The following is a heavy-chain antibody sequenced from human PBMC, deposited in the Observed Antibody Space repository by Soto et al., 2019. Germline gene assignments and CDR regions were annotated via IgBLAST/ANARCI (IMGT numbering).Heavy chain of an antibody. CDR3: AKGTYYYGSAPYYFDY. CDR2: IKSKPEGETT. Sequence: PGWSLRLSCAASGFSFSHAWMNWVRQAPGKGLEWVGRIKSKPEGETTDYSSPVKGRFIISRDDSKNTLYLQMNSLRAEDTAVYYCAKGTYYYGSAPYYFDYWGQGTLVTVSS. J-gene: IGHJ4*02. D-gene: IGHD3-10*01. V-gene: IGHV3-15*01. CDR1: GFSFSHAW.